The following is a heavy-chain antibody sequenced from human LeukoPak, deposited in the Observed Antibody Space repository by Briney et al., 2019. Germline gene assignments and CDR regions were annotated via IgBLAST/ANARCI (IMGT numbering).Heavy chain of an antibody. V-gene: IGHV3-21*01. J-gene: IGHJ4*02. D-gene: IGHD3-16*01. Sequence: PGGSLRLSCAASGFTFSSYSMNWVRQAPGKGLEWVSSISSSSYIYYADSVKGRFTISRDNAKNSLYLQMNSLRAEDTAVYYCARDLQSFGYFDYWGQGTLVTVSS. CDR2: ISSSSYI. CDR3: ARDLQSFGYFDY. CDR1: GFTFSSYS.